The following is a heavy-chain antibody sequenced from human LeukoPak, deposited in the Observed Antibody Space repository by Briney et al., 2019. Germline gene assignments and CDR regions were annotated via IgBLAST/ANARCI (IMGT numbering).Heavy chain of an antibody. J-gene: IGHJ4*02. CDR3: ARHHDGGPKLRLDF. CDR2: FHYSGST. D-gene: IGHD2-15*01. CDR1: GASVSNYY. V-gene: IGHV4-59*08. Sequence: PSETLSLTCRVSGASVSNYYWSWIRQSPGKGLEWIGFFHYSGSTNYNPSLNSRVTTSIDTSMNQLSLTLVSVTAADTAVYFCARHHDGGPKLRLDFWGLGGLVTVSS.